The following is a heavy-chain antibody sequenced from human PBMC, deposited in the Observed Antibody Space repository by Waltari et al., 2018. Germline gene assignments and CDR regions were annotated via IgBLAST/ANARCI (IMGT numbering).Heavy chain of an antibody. D-gene: IGHD2-21*01. Sequence: QVQLQESGPGLVKPSGTLSLTCAVSGASISSRDWWSWVRQPPGKGLEWLGEIYRDGSTLYNPSRRGRVTISGDQTNNLFSLKVTSMTAADTAVYYCVGQSINVVFDSWGPGALVTVSS. J-gene: IGHJ4*02. CDR2: IYRDGST. V-gene: IGHV4-4*02. CDR3: VGQSINVVFDS. CDR1: GASISSRDW.